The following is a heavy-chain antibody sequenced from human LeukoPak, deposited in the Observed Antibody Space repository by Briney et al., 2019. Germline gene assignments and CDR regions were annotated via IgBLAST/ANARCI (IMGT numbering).Heavy chain of an antibody. CDR2: MNPNSGNT. Sequence: GASVKASCKASGYTFTSYDINWVRQATGQGLEWMGWMNPNSGNTGYAQKFQGRVTMTRNTSISTAYMELSSLRSEDTAVYYCASQKTFGELFDWFDPWGQGTLVTVSS. CDR3: ASQKTFGELFDWFDP. CDR1: GYTFTSYD. V-gene: IGHV1-8*01. D-gene: IGHD3-10*01. J-gene: IGHJ5*02.